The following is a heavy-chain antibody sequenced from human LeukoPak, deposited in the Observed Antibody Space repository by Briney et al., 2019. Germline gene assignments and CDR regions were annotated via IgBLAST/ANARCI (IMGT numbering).Heavy chain of an antibody. D-gene: IGHD3-10*01. CDR2: IKQDGSEK. CDR1: GFTFSSFW. V-gene: IGHV3-7*01. CDR3: ARFGPGRDLSYLDY. J-gene: IGHJ4*02. Sequence: GGSLRHSCAASGFTFSSFWMSWVRQAPGKGLEWVANIKQDGSEKYYVDSVKGRFTISRDNAKNSVFLQMNSLRAEDTAVYYCARFGPGRDLSYLDYWGQGILVTVSS.